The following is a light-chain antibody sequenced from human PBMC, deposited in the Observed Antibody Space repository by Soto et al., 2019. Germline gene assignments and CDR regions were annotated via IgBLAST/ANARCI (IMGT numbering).Light chain of an antibody. V-gene: IGKV3-20*01. Sequence: EIVLTQSPGTLSLSPGERATLSCRASQSVSGSYLAWYQQRPGQAPRLLLYGASSRATSIPDRFSGSWSGTDFTLTITRLEPEDFAVYYFQQYGSSRLTFGRGTKVEIK. CDR1: QSVSGSY. CDR3: QQYGSSRLT. CDR2: GAS. J-gene: IGKJ1*01.